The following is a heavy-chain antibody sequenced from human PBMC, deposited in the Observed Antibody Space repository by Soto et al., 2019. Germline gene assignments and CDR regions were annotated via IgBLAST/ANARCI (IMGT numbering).Heavy chain of an antibody. CDR1: GGSISSGDYY. J-gene: IGHJ5*02. CDR3: ARGIRLAAPSVLNWFDP. CDR2: IYYSGST. D-gene: IGHD6-13*01. Sequence: SETLSLTCTVSGGSISSGDYYWSWIRQPPGKGLEWIGYIYYSGSTYYNPSLKSRVTISVDTSKNQFSLKLSSVTAADTAVYYCARGIRLAAPSVLNWFDPWGQGTLVTVS. V-gene: IGHV4-30-4*01.